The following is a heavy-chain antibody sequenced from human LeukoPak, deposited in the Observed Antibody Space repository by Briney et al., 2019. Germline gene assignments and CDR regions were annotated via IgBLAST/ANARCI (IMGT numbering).Heavy chain of an antibody. CDR1: GDSIRGYS. J-gene: IGHJ4*02. D-gene: IGHD2-2*01. Sequence: PSETLSLTCNVSGDSIRGYSWSWIRQPAGKGLEWIRRFHVTGSTTYLPSLEGRVTMALDTSKNQFSLKLTSMTAADTAVYFCARDRFCRNAICHPALGLWGQGTLVSVSS. CDR3: ARDRFCRNAICHPALGL. CDR2: FHVTGST. V-gene: IGHV4-4*07.